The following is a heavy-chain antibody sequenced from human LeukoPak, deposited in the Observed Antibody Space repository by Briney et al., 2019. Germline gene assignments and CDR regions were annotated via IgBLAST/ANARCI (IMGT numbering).Heavy chain of an antibody. V-gene: IGHV3-23*01. CDR2: TSDRGDYT. J-gene: IGHJ4*02. D-gene: IGHD1-7*01. Sequence: GGSLRLSCTASGFTFTSYSMSWVRQAPGKGLEWVSGTSDRGDYTYYADSVKGRFTISRDSSKNTLFLQMNSLRAEDTALYFCARKAQYNGHYPLDYWGQGTLVTVSS. CDR3: ARKAQYNGHYPLDY. CDR1: GFTFTSYS.